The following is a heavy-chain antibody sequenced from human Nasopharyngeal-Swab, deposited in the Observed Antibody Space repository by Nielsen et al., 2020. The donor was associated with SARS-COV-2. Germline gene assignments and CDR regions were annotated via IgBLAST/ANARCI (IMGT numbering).Heavy chain of an antibody. CDR2: IYYSGST. D-gene: IGHD3-3*01. CDR3: ARALRATIFGVVSSFDY. CDR1: GGSISSVGYS. J-gene: IGHJ4*02. V-gene: IGHV4-31*03. Sequence: SETLSLTCTVSGGSISSVGYSWSWIRQHPGKGLAWIGYIYYSGSTYYNPSLKSRVTISVDTSKNQFSLKLNSVTAADTAVYYCARALRATIFGVVSSFDYWGQGTLVTVSS.